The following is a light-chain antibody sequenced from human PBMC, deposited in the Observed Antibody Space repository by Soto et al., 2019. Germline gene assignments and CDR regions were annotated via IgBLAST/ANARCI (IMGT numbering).Light chain of an antibody. Sequence: VLTQSPRTLSLSPGERATLSCRASQNVNNNFVAWYQQKPGQAPSLLIYGVSDRATGVPDRFSGSGSGTDFTLTISRLEPEDFAVYYCQQFRNWPWTFGQGTKVEVK. V-gene: IGKV3-20*01. CDR1: QNVNNNF. CDR2: GVS. J-gene: IGKJ1*01. CDR3: QQFRNWPWT.